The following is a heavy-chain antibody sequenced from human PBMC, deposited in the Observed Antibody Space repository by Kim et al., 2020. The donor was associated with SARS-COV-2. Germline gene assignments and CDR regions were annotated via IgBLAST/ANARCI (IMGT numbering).Heavy chain of an antibody. CDR3: TRESCSGGSCYFDY. Sequence: ADSVKGRFTISRDNAKNSLYLQMNSLRDEDTAVYYCTRESCSGGSCYFDYWGQGTLVTVSS. V-gene: IGHV3-48*02. J-gene: IGHJ4*02. D-gene: IGHD2-15*01.